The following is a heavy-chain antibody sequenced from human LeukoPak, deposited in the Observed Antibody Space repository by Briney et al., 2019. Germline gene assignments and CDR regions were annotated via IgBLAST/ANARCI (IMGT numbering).Heavy chain of an antibody. CDR1: GFTVSSFE. CDR3: ATERLKYFDY. V-gene: IGHV3-48*03. Sequence: PGGSLRLSCEASGFTVSSFEINWVRQAPGKGLEWVSYISSSGGTMDYADSVKGRFTISRDKSKNSLYLQMNSLRIEDTALYYCATERLKYFDYWGQGTLVTVSS. J-gene: IGHJ4*02. CDR2: ISSSGGTM.